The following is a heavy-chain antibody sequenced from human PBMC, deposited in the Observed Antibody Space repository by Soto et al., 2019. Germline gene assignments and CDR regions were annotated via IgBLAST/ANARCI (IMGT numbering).Heavy chain of an antibody. J-gene: IGHJ4*02. CDR1: GYSFTIYW. V-gene: IGHV5-51*01. CDR3: XRYDSSGYYLVPGAVDY. Sequence: PGESLKISCKGSGYSFTIYWIGWVRQMPGKGLEWMGIIYPGDSDTRYSPSFQGQVTISADKSISTAYLQWSSLKASDTAMYYCXRYDSSGYYLVPGAVDYWGQGTLVTVSS. CDR2: IYPGDSDT. D-gene: IGHD3-22*01.